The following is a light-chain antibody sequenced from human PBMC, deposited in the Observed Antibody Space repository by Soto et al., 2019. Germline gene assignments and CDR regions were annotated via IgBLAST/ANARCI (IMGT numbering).Light chain of an antibody. Sequence: QSVLTQPPSVSAAPGQTVTISCSGSSSNIGNNYVSWYHQLPGTAPKLLIYENNKRPSGLPDLFSGSNSGTSATLGITGLQTGDEDNYYCGQWDSGLSSWVFGGGTKVTVL. J-gene: IGLJ3*02. V-gene: IGLV1-51*01. CDR3: GQWDSGLSSWV. CDR2: ENN. CDR1: SSNIGNNY.